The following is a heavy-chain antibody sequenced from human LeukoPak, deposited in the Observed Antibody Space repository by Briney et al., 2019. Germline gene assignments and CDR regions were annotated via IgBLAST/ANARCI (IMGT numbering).Heavy chain of an antibody. CDR1: GDSISGHY. V-gene: IGHV4-59*11. J-gene: IGHJ4*02. Sequence: PSETLSLTCTVSGDSISGHYWSWIRQPPGKGLEWIGYMYYSGGTNYNPSLKSRLTMSVDTSKNQFSLKLDSMTAADTAVCFCARFSVPLYYFDYWGQGTPVTVSS. CDR3: ARFSVPLYYFDY. CDR2: MYYSGGT.